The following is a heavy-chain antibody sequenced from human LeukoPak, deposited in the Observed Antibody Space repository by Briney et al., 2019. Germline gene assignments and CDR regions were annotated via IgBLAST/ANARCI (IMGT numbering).Heavy chain of an antibody. V-gene: IGHV3-23*01. J-gene: IGHJ4*02. Sequence: ETLSLTCTVSGGSVSSGSYYWSWVRQAPGKGLEWVSAISGSGGSTYYADSVKGRFTISRDNSKNTLYLQMNSLRAEDTAVYYCAKDVLVEARGYFDYWGQGTLVTVSS. CDR1: GGSVSSGSYY. D-gene: IGHD3-3*02. CDR3: AKDVLVEARGYFDY. CDR2: ISGSGGST.